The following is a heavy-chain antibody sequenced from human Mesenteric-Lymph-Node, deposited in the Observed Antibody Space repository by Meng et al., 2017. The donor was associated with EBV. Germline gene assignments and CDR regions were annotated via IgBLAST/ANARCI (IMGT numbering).Heavy chain of an antibody. V-gene: IGHV1-3*01. J-gene: IGHJ5*02. CDR2: INVGKGDT. CDR3: ARDSSGDSRFFDP. D-gene: IGHD6-19*01. CDR1: GYTFTSYA. Sequence: QVLLVQSGAEVEKPGASVKVSCKASGYTFTSYAMHWVRQAPGQRLEWMGWINVGKGDTKYSQKFQGRVTITRDTSASTAYMELSSLRSEDTAVYYCARDSSGDSRFFDPWGQGTLVTVSS.